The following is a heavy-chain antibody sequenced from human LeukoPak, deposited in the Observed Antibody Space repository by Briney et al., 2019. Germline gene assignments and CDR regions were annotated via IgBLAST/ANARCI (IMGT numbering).Heavy chain of an antibody. CDR1: GGSISSGSYY. CDR2: INTSGST. D-gene: IGHD2-21*02. Sequence: SETLSLTCTVSGGSISSGSYYWSWIRQPAGKGLEWIGRINTSGSTNYNPSLKSRVTISVDTSKNQFSLKLTSVTAADTAVYYCVSGKKFVVVTPLFWFDPWGQGTLVTVSS. CDR3: VSGKKFVVVTPLFWFDP. J-gene: IGHJ5*02. V-gene: IGHV4-61*02.